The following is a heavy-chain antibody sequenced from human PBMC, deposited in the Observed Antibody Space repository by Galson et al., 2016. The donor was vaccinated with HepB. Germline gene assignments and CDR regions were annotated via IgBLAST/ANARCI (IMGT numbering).Heavy chain of an antibody. J-gene: IGHJ4*02. CDR3: ARDRMRFGDSIDY. CDR2: IYHSGST. Sequence: ETLSLTCTVSGFSISSGYYWGWIRQPPGKGLEWIGNIYHSGSTLYNPSLKSRVTISVDRSRNQFSLKLTSVTAADTAVYYCARDRMRFGDSIDYWGQGILVTVSS. D-gene: IGHD3-10*01. V-gene: IGHV4-38-2*02. CDR1: GFSISSGYY.